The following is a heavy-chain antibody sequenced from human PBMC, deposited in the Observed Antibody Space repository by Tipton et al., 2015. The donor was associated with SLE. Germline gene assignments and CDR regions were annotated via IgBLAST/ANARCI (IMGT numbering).Heavy chain of an antibody. V-gene: IGHV1-46*01. D-gene: IGHD1-26*01. CDR3: ARDRSRSGSDVFDY. J-gene: IGHJ4*01. Sequence: QVQLVQSGAEVKKPGDSVKLSCKASGYTFTGYYVHWVRQAPGQGLEWMGIVNPDTGGTSYAQRFQGRVTVTADTSSSTVYVELSSLRFDDTAVYYCARDRSRSGSDVFDYWGHGSLVTVSS. CDR1: GYTFTGYY. CDR2: VNPDTGGT.